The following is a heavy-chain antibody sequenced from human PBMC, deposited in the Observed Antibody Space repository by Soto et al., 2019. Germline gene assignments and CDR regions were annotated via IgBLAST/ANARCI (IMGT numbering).Heavy chain of an antibody. V-gene: IGHV1-46*01. CDR3: ARAGTRNLSDFDN. D-gene: IGHD1-1*01. CDR1: GYTFTSCY. CDR2: INPSVGST. Sequence: ASVKASCRASGYTFTSCYMHWVRQAPGQGLEWMGIINPSVGSTSYAQNFQGRVTMTRDTSTTTVYMELSSLRSEDTAVYYCARAGTRNLSDFDNWGQATLVTAS. J-gene: IGHJ4*02.